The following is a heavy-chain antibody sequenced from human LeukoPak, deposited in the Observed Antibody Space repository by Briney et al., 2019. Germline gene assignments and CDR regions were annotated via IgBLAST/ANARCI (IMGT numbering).Heavy chain of an antibody. CDR2: MNPNSGNT. Sequence: ASVKVSCKASRYTFTSYDINWVRQATGQGLEWMGWMNPNSGNTGYAQKFQGRVTITRNTSISTAYMELSSLRSEDTAVYYCATGLWFGKYLDVWGKGTTVTISS. CDR1: RYTFTSYD. J-gene: IGHJ6*04. D-gene: IGHD3-10*01. CDR3: ATGLWFGKYLDV. V-gene: IGHV1-8*03.